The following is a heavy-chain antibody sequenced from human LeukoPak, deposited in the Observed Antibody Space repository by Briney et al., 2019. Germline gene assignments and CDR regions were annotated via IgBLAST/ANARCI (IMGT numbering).Heavy chain of an antibody. CDR3: ASSDYGDYAEYAFDI. CDR2: ISYDGSNK. J-gene: IGHJ3*02. V-gene: IGHV3-30*03. Sequence: PEGSLRLSCAASGFTVSSNYMNWVRQAPGKGLEWVAVISYDGSNKYYADSVKGRFTISRDNSKNTLYLQMNSLRAEDTAVYYCASSDYGDYAEYAFDIWGQGTMVTVSS. CDR1: GFTVSSNY. D-gene: IGHD4-17*01.